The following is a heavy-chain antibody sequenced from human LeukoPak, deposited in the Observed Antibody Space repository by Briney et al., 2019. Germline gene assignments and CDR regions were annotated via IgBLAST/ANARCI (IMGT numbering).Heavy chain of an antibody. CDR3: AKGVLDYYYYYGMDV. CDR1: GFTFSSYG. V-gene: IGHV3-30*02. Sequence: GGSLRLSCAASGFTFSSYGMHWVRQAPGEGLEWVAFIRYDGSNKYYADSVKGRFTISRDNSKNTLYLQMNSLRAEDTAVYYCAKGVLDYYYYYGMDVWGQGTTVTVSS. CDR2: IRYDGSNK. J-gene: IGHJ6*02.